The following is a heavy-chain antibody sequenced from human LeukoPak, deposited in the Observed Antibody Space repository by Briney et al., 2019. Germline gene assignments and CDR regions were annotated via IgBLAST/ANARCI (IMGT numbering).Heavy chain of an antibody. CDR3: ARESGITNFDY. V-gene: IGHV4-39*07. D-gene: IGHD1-1*01. CDR2: IYYSGST. J-gene: IGHJ4*02. Sequence: SETLSLTCTVSGGSISSSSYYWGWIRQPPGKGLEWIGSIYYSGSTYYNPSLKSRVTISVDTSKNQFSLKLSSVTAADTAVYYCARESGITNFDYWGQGTLVTVSS. CDR1: GGSISSSSYY.